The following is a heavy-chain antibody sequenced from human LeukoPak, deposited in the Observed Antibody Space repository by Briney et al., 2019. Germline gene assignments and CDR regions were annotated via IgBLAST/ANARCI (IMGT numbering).Heavy chain of an antibody. D-gene: IGHD6-19*01. CDR3: ARDSIAVAGTWYFDY. CDR1: GGSISSYY. J-gene: IGHJ4*02. Sequence: SETLSLTCTVSGGSISSYYWSWIRQPAGKGLEWIGRIYTSGSTNYNPSLKSRVTMSVDTSKNQFSLKLSSVTAADTAVYYCARDSIAVAGTWYFDYWGQGTLVTVSS. V-gene: IGHV4-4*07. CDR2: IYTSGST.